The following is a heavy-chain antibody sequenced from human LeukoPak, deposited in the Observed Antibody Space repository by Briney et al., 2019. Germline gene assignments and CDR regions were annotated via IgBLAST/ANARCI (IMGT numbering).Heavy chain of an antibody. CDR2: IWYDGSNK. CDR3: ARDWGSITMVRGVLDY. Sequence: GGSLRLSCAASGFTFSSYGMHWVRQAPGKGLEWVAVIWYDGSNKYYADSVKGRFTISRDNSKNTLYLQMNSLRAEDTAVYYCARDWGSITMVRGVLDYWGQGTLVTVSS. V-gene: IGHV3-33*01. J-gene: IGHJ4*02. CDR1: GFTFSSYG. D-gene: IGHD3-10*01.